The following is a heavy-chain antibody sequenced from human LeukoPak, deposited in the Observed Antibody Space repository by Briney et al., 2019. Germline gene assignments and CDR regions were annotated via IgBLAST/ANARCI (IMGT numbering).Heavy chain of an antibody. V-gene: IGHV3-74*01. D-gene: IGHD4-23*01. CDR1: GFTFSSYL. J-gene: IGHJ3*02. CDR2: VNTDGTAT. Sequence: PGGSLRLSCAASGFTFSSYLMHWVRQAPGKGLVWVSRVNTDGTATIYADSVKGRFTISRDNAKNTVYLQMNSLRAEDTAVYYCARDYGGNRRAFDIWAQGTLVTVSS. CDR3: ARDYGGNRRAFDI.